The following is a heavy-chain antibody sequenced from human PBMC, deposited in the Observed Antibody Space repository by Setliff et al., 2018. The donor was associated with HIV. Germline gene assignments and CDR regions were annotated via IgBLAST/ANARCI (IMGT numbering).Heavy chain of an antibody. V-gene: IGHV3-20*04. CDR1: GFTFGDHD. J-gene: IGHJ4*02. CDR2: INWHGDTT. CDR3: AKDMWEAIVVVTIDY. D-gene: IGHD2-21*02. Sequence: GGSLRLSCAASGFTFGDHDMSWVRQGPGTGLQWVAGINWHGDTTGYADSVKGRFTISRDNAKNSLHLQMTSLTPEDTALYYCAKDMWEAIVVVTIDYWGQGTLVTVSS.